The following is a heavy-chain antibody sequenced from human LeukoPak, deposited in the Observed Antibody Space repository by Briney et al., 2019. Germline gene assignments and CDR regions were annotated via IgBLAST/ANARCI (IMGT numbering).Heavy chain of an antibody. V-gene: IGHV3-74*01. CDR2: INSDESST. Sequence: GGSLRLSCAASGFTFSSYWMHWVRQAPGKGLVWVSRINSDESSTSYADSVKGRFTISRDNAKNSLYLQMNSLRAEDTAVYYCARGLRIAVAGPAALGYWGQGTLVTVSS. J-gene: IGHJ4*02. D-gene: IGHD6-19*01. CDR1: GFTFSSYW. CDR3: ARGLRIAVAGPAALGY.